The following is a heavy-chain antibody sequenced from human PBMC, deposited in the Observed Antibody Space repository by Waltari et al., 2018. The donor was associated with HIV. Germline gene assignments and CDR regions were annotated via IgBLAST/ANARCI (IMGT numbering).Heavy chain of an antibody. J-gene: IGHJ4*02. CDR2: INHNGST. CDR3: ARGDKRLGELSFDY. V-gene: IGHV4-34*01. D-gene: IGHD3-16*02. Sequence: QVQLQQWGAGLLKPSETLSLTCAVYGGSFSGYYWSWIRQPPGKGLEWIGEINHNGSTNYNPSLKSRVPISVDTSKNQFSLKLSSVTAADTAVYYCARGDKRLGELSFDYWGQGTLVTVSS. CDR1: GGSFSGYY.